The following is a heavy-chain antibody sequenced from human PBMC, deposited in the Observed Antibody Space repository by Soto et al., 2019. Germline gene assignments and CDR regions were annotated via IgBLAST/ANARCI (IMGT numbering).Heavy chain of an antibody. Sequence: SETLSLTCTVSGGSISSYYWSWIRQPAGKGLEWIGRIYTSGSTNYNPSLKSRVTMSVDTSRNQFSLKLSSVTAADTAVYYCARGGSDFWNGYYTSYYYYGMDVWGQGTTVTVSS. V-gene: IGHV4-4*07. CDR2: IYTSGST. CDR3: ARGGSDFWNGYYTSYYYYGMDV. J-gene: IGHJ6*02. CDR1: GGSISSYY. D-gene: IGHD3-3*01.